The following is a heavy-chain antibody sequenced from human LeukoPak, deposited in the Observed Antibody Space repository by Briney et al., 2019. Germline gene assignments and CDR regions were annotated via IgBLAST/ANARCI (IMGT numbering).Heavy chain of an antibody. Sequence: SETLSLTCTVSGGSISSFYWSWIRQPPGKGLEWIGDIYYSGRTNYNPSLKCRVTISVDASKNQFSLRLSSVTAADTALYYCATLTTVLTPSYFDYWGQGTLVTVSS. CDR2: IYYSGRT. J-gene: IGHJ4*02. V-gene: IGHV4-59*08. CDR1: GGSISSFY. D-gene: IGHD4-23*01. CDR3: ATLTTVLTPSYFDY.